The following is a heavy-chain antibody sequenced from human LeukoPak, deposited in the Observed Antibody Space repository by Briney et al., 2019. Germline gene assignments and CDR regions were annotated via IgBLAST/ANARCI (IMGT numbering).Heavy chain of an antibody. CDR3: ARVRGCSSTSCYGLGWFDP. CDR1: GYTFTSYG. J-gene: IGHJ5*02. Sequence: ASVKVFCKASGYTFTSYGISWVRQAPGQGLEWMGWISAYNGNTNYAQKLQGRVTMTTDTSTSTAYMELRSLRSDDTAVYYCARVRGCSSTSCYGLGWFDPWGQGTLVTVSS. CDR2: ISAYNGNT. V-gene: IGHV1-18*01. D-gene: IGHD2-2*01.